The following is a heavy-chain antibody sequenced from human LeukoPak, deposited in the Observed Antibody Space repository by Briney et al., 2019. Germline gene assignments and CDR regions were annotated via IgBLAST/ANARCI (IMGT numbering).Heavy chain of an antibody. CDR1: GFTFDDYG. CDR3: GEDGGQRNSWYQDSYSGRDV. V-gene: IGHV3-20*01. D-gene: IGHD6-13*01. J-gene: IGHJ6*02. Sequence: GGSLRLSCAASGFTFDDYGMSWVRQAPGKGLEWVSGINWNGGSTGYADSVKGRFTISRDNAKNSLYLQMNSLRAEDTALYHCGEDGGQRNSWYQDSYSGRDVWAQGTPFTVS. CDR2: INWNGGST.